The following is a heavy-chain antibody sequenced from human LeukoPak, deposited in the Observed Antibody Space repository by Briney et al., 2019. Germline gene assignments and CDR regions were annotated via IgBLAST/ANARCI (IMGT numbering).Heavy chain of an antibody. J-gene: IGHJ4*02. CDR2: INPHSGGT. D-gene: IGHD4-23*01. CDR1: GFTFTGHY. Sequence: AAPVKVSCKASGFTFTGHYIHWVRQAPGQGLEWMGYINPHSGGTNSPQKFQGRVTLSTDTSISAAYMELSSLISDDTAMYYCVREGNEVLTKDFDSWGQGTLVTVSS. V-gene: IGHV1-2*02. CDR3: VREGNEVLTKDFDS.